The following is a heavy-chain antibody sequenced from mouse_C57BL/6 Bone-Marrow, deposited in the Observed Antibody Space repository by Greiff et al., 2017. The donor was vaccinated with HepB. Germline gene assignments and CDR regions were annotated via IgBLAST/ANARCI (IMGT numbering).Heavy chain of an antibody. CDR1: GYTFTSYW. CDR2: IDPSDSYT. D-gene: IGHD1-1*01. J-gene: IGHJ4*01. CDR3: ASEGIYYYGSSCYYYAMDY. Sequence: QVQLQQPGAELVRPGTSVKLSCKASGYTFTSYWMHWVKQRPGQGLEWIGVIDPSDSYTNYNQKFKGKATLTVDTSSSTAYMQLSSLTSEDSAVYYCASEGIYYYGSSCYYYAMDYWGQGTSVTVSS. V-gene: IGHV1-59*01.